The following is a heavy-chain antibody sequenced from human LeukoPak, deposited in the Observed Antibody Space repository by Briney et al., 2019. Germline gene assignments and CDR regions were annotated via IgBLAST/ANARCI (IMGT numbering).Heavy chain of an antibody. Sequence: GESLKISCKGSGYSFTSYWIGWVRQMPGKGLEWMGIIYPGDSDTRYSPSFQGQVTISADNSISTAYLQWSSMKPSDTATYYSPRPRSPFEYYFDSWGQGTLGTASS. CDR1: GYSFTSYW. CDR3: PRPRSPFEYYFDS. CDR2: IYPGDSDT. J-gene: IGHJ4*02. V-gene: IGHV5-51*01.